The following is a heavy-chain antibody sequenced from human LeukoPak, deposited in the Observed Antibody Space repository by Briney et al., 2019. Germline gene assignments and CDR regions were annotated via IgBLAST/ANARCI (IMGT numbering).Heavy chain of an antibody. CDR3: ARAAQSGSLAPFDY. CDR1: GSSISNYY. J-gene: IGHJ4*02. D-gene: IGHD1-26*01. Sequence: PSETLSLTCTVSGSSISNYYWSWIRQPAGKGLEWISRISSSGSTNYNPSFKSRLTMSLDTDKNQFSLKLSSVTAADTAVYYYARAAQSGSLAPFDYWGQGTLVTVSS. V-gene: IGHV4-4*07. CDR2: ISSSGST.